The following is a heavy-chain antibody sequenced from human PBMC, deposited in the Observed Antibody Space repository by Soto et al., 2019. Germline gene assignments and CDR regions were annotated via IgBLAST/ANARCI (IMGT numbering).Heavy chain of an antibody. V-gene: IGHV3-49*03. D-gene: IGHD5-12*01. J-gene: IGHJ4*02. CDR2: IRTKGFGGTL. CDR1: GFTFGEYA. CDR3: TRESYDHPPNDS. Sequence: PGGSLRLSCTASGFTFGEYAMTWFRQAPGKGLEWVGFIRTKGFGGTLEYAGSVKGRFTSSRDDSRSIAYLQMTSLKNEDTAVYYCTRESYDHPPNDSWAQGTLVTVSS.